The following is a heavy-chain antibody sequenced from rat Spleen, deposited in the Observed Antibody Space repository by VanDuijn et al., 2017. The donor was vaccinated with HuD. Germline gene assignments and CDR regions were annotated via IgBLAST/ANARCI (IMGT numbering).Heavy chain of an antibody. Sequence: EVQLQESGPGLVKPSQSLSLTCSVTGYSITSGYGWNWIRKFPGNKLEWMGYINSAGSTNYNPSLKSRISITRDTSKNQFFLQVNSVTTEDTATYYCARSGGRDYVMDAWGQGASVTVSS. CDR1: GYSITSGYG. D-gene: IGHD1-4*01. CDR3: ARSGGRDYVMDA. CDR2: INSAGST. V-gene: IGHV3-3*01. J-gene: IGHJ4*01.